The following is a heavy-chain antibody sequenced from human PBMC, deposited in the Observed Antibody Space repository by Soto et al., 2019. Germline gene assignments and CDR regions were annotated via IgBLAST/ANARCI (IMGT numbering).Heavy chain of an antibody. Sequence: SVKVSCKASGGTFSSYAISWVRQAPGQGLEWMGGIIPIFGTANYAQKFQGRVTITADESTSTAYMELSSLRSEDTAVYYCATLYDILTGGYYYHYGMDVWGQGTTVTVSS. V-gene: IGHV1-69*13. CDR1: GGTFSSYA. J-gene: IGHJ6*02. D-gene: IGHD3-9*01. CDR3: ATLYDILTGGYYYHYGMDV. CDR2: IIPIFGTA.